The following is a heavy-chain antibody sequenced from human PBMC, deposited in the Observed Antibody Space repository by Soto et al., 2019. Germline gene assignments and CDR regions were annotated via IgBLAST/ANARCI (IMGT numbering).Heavy chain of an antibody. V-gene: IGHV4-30-4*01. D-gene: IGHD5-18*01. CDR1: GASISSDDYY. CDR3: ASPKSQMVTLDY. CDR2: IYYNGNT. Sequence: SETLSLTCTVSGASISSDDYYWSWIRQPPGRGLEWIGYIYYNGNTYYNPALQSRITISADASKNQFSLKLSSVTAADTAVYYCASPKSQMVTLDYWGQGTLVTVSS. J-gene: IGHJ4*02.